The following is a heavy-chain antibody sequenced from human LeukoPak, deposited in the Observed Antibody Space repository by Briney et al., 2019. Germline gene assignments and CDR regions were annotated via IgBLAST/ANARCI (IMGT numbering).Heavy chain of an antibody. D-gene: IGHD1-1*01. J-gene: IGHJ5*02. V-gene: IGHV1-8*01. Sequence: ASVKVSCKASGYTFTSYDINWVRQATGQGLEWMGWMNPNSGNTGYAQKFQGRVTMTRNTSISTASMELSSLRSEDTAVYYCARTLERRFSNWFDPWGQGTLVTVSS. CDR1: GYTFTSYD. CDR2: MNPNSGNT. CDR3: ARTLERRFSNWFDP.